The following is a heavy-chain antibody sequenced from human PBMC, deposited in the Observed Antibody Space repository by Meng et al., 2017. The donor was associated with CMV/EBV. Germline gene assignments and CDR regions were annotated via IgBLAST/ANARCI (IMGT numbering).Heavy chain of an antibody. CDR3: ARAWLFDY. V-gene: IGHV4-34*01. D-gene: IGHD5-12*01. J-gene: IGHJ4*02. CDR2: INHSGST. CDR1: GGSISSYY. Sequence: SETLSLTCTVSGGSISSYYWSWIRQPPGKGLEWIGEINHSGSTNYNPSLKSRVTISVDTSKNQFSLKLSSVTAADTAVYYCARAWLFDYWGQGTLVTVSS.